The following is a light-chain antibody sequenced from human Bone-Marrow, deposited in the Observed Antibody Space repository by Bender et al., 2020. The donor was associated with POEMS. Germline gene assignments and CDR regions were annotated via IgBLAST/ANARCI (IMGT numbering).Light chain of an antibody. V-gene: IGLV2-14*02. Sequence: QSALTQPRSVSGSPGQSVTISCTASNTDGGTFNLVSWYQHHPGKAPKVIIYEDNNRPSGLSNRFSGSKSGTSASLAITGLQAEDEGDYYCQSYDNSLGGWVFGGGTKLTVL. CDR3: QSYDNSLGGWV. CDR1: NTDGGTFNL. CDR2: EDN. J-gene: IGLJ3*02.